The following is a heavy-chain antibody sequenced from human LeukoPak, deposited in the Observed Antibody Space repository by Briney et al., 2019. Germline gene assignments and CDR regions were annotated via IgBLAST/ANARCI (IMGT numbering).Heavy chain of an antibody. V-gene: IGHV1-18*01. CDR1: GYTFTSYA. Sequence: ASVKVSCKASGYTFTSYAISWVRQAPGQGLEWMGWISAYNGNTNYAQKLEGRVTMTTDTSTSTAYMELRSLKSDDTAVYYCAREDGRYSSSLHWGQGTLVTVSS. CDR2: ISAYNGNT. J-gene: IGHJ4*02. CDR3: AREDGRYSSSLH. D-gene: IGHD6-13*01.